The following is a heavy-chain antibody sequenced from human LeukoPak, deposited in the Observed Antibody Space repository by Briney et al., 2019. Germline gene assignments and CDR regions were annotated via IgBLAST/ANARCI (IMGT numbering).Heavy chain of an antibody. CDR2: ISGSGDTT. V-gene: IGHV3-23*01. J-gene: IGHJ6*02. D-gene: IGHD3-16*01. CDR3: SRERFYGMDV. CDR1: GFTFSSYG. Sequence: GGSLRLSCAASGFTFSSYGMSWVRQAPGKELQWVSGISGSGDTTYYADSVKGRFTISRDNDNDSVFLEMNSLRNEDTAVYYCSRERFYGMDVWGQGTTVSVTS.